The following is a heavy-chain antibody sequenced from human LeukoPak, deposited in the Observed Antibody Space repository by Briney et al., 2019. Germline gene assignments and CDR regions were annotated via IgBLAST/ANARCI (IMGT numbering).Heavy chain of an antibody. V-gene: IGHV3-23*01. CDR3: ANSKTIAAAGYFDY. J-gene: IGHJ4*02. D-gene: IGHD6-13*01. CDR1: GFTFSSYA. Sequence: GGSLRLSCAASGFTFSSYAMSWVRQAPGKGLEWVSAISGSGGSTYYADSVKGRFTISRDNSKNTLYLQMNTLRAEDTAVYYCANSKTIAAAGYFDYWGQGTLVTVSS. CDR2: ISGSGGST.